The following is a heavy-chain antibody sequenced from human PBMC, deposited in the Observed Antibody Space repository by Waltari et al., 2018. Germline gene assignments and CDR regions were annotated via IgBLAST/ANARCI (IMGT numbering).Heavy chain of an antibody. CDR3: ARDFQMYYDDNSGFPHDAFDL. J-gene: IGHJ3*01. D-gene: IGHD3-22*01. Sequence: EVQLVESGGGLVKPGGSLRLACLASGFDFNRYPMNWVRQAPGKGLEWGSSSSIGSAYIYSAESTEGRFTTSRDNAKSSLYLQMNSLRAEDTAVYYCARDFQMYYDDNSGFPHDAFDLWGQGTMVTVSS. CDR2: SSIGSAYI. CDR1: GFDFNRYP. V-gene: IGHV3-21*02.